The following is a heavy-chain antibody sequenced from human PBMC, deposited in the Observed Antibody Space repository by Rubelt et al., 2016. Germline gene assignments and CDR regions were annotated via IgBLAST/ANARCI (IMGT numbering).Heavy chain of an antibody. CDR1: GYTFTSYA. CDR3: ARDRMAGDAVDI. J-gene: IGHJ3*02. V-gene: IGHV1-3*01. Sequence: QVQLVQSGAEVKKPGASVKVSCKASGYTFTSYAMHWVRQAPGQRLEWMGWINAGNGNTNYAQKLKGRVTMTTDTSTSTAYMELRSLRSDDTAVYYCARDRMAGDAVDIWGQGTMVTVSS. D-gene: IGHD6-19*01. CDR2: INAGNGNT.